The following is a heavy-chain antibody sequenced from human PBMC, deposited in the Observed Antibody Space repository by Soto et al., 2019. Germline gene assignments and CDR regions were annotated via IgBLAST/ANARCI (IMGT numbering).Heavy chain of an antibody. Sequence: SETLSLTCAVYGGSFSGYYWSWIRQPPGKGLEWIGEINHSGSTNYNPSLKSRVTISVDTSKNQFSLKLSSVTAADTAVYYCARGRRVYSGYGKVLYWYFDLWGRGTLVTVSS. V-gene: IGHV4-34*01. CDR2: INHSGST. CDR3: ARGRRVYSGYGKVLYWYFDL. CDR1: GGSFSGYY. J-gene: IGHJ2*01. D-gene: IGHD5-12*01.